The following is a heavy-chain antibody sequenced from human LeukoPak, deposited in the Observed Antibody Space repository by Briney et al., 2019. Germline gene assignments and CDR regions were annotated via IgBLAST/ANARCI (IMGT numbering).Heavy chain of an antibody. J-gene: IGHJ4*02. CDR3: ARLNYFDTGGYSPFDY. CDR1: GFTFSGYA. Sequence: GGSLRLSCAASGFTFSGYAMSWVRQAPGKGLEWVSSISTSGDDTNSADSVKGRFTISRDNSENTLYLQMNSLRAEDTAVYYCARLNYFDTGGYSPFDYWGQGTLVTVSS. D-gene: IGHD3-22*01. V-gene: IGHV3-23*01. CDR2: ISTSGDDT.